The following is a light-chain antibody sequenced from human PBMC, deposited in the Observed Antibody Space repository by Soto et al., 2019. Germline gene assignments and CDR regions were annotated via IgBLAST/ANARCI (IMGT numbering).Light chain of an antibody. V-gene: IGLV1-40*01. Sequence: QSVLTQPPSVSGAQGQRVTISCTGSSSNIGAGYDVHWYQQLPGTAPKLLIYGNSNRPSGVPDRFSGSKSGTSASLAITGLQAEDETDYYCQSYDSSLSAXYVFGTGTKVPVL. CDR3: QSYDSSLSAXYV. CDR1: SSNIGAGYD. J-gene: IGLJ1*01. CDR2: GNS.